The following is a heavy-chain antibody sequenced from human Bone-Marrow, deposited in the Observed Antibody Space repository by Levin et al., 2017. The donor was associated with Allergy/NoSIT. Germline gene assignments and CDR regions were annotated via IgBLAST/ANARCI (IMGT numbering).Heavy chain of an antibody. D-gene: IGHD3-9*01. Sequence: GESLKISCAASGFTFSSYAMSWVRQAPGKGLEWVSAISGSGGSTYYADSVKGRFTISRDNSKNTLYLQMNSLRAEDTAVYYCAKEPWDDILTGPFDYWGQGTLVTVSS. V-gene: IGHV3-23*01. CDR3: AKEPWDDILTGPFDY. J-gene: IGHJ4*02. CDR1: GFTFSSYA. CDR2: ISGSGGST.